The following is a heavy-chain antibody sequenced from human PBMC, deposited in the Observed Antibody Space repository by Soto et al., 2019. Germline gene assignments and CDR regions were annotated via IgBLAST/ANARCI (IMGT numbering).Heavy chain of an antibody. J-gene: IGHJ4*02. CDR2: ISSSSSTI. CDR3: ARDYPEIGGSQSSVFDY. CDR1: GFTFSDYY. V-gene: IGHV3-11*01. D-gene: IGHD1-26*01. Sequence: PRLSRAASGFTFSDYYMSWIRQAPGKGPEWVSYISSSSSTISYADSVKGRFTISRDDAKNSLYLQMNSLTAEDTAVYYCARDYPEIGGSQSSVFDYWGQGTPVTVAS.